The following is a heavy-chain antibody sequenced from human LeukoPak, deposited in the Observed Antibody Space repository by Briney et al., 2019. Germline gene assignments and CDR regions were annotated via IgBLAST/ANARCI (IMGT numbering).Heavy chain of an antibody. J-gene: IGHJ4*02. CDR3: ARRGIEVAGPPTDY. D-gene: IGHD6-19*01. V-gene: IGHV4-39*01. CDR2: IYYSGST. CDR1: GGSISSSSYY. Sequence: SETLSLTCTVSGGSISSSSYYWGWIRQPPGKGLEWIGSIYYSGSTYYNPSLKSRVTISVDTSKNQFSLKLSSVTAADTAVYYCARRGIEVAGPPTDYWGQGTLVTVSS.